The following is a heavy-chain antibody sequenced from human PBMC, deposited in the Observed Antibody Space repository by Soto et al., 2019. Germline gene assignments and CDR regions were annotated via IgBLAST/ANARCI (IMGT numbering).Heavy chain of an antibody. V-gene: IGHV1-58*01. CDR2: IVVGSGNT. Sequence: GASVKVSCKTSGFTFSGSAVQWVRQARGQPLEWIGWIVVGSGNTNYAHRFNQRVTTSRDMSTSTAHMELRSLRSEDTAVYYCATDQFTGYYYYGIDVWGPGTTVTVSS. CDR3: ATDQFTGYYYYGIDV. CDR1: GFTFSGSA. J-gene: IGHJ6*02.